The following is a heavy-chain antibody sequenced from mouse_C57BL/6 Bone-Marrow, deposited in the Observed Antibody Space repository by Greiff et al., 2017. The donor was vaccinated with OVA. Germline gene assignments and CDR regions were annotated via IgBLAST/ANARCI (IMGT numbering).Heavy chain of an antibody. CDR3: ATALDCYYLDY. V-gene: IGHV1-19*01. D-gene: IGHD2-4*01. CDR1: GYTFTDYY. CDR2: INPYNGGT. J-gene: IGHJ2*01. Sequence: VQLQQSGPVLVKPGASVKMSCKASGYTFTDYYMNWVKQSHGKSLEWIGVINPYNGGTSYNQKFKGKATLTVDKSSITAYMELNSLTSEDSAVYYCATALDCYYLDYWGQGTTLTVSS.